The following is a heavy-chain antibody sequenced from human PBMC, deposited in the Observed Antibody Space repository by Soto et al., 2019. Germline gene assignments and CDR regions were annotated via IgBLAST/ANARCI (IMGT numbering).Heavy chain of an antibody. D-gene: IGHD4-4*01. CDR1: GGTFSSYA. CDR2: IIPIFGTA. J-gene: IGHJ4*02. CDR3: ARDPVPTEYYFDY. V-gene: IGHV1-69*13. Sequence: GASVKVSCKASGGTFSSYAISWVRQAPGQGLEWMGGIIPIFGTANYAQKFQGRVTITADESTSTAYMELSSLRSEDTAVSYCARDPVPTEYYFDYWGQGTLVTVSS.